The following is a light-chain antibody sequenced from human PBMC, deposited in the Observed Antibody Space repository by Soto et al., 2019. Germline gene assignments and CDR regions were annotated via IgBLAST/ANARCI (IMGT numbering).Light chain of an antibody. J-gene: IGKJ2*01. CDR3: QQYNNWPPYT. Sequence: EIVMTQSPATLSLSPGERATLSCRASQSISSNLAWYQQKPGQAPRLLIYGASTRAPDIPARFSGSGSGTEFTLTISSLQSEDYAVYYCQQYNNWPPYTFGQGTKVDIK. CDR1: QSISSN. CDR2: GAS. V-gene: IGKV3-15*01.